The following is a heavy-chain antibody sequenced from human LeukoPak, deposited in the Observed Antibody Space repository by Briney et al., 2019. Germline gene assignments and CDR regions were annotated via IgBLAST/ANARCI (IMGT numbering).Heavy chain of an antibody. J-gene: IGHJ4*02. CDR2: ITTYNGNT. CDR3: ARVTLKSTTTRFTLAGDYFDY. D-gene: IGHD1-26*01. Sequence: ASVRVSCKASGYTFTSYGITWVRQAPGQGREWRGWITTYNGNTNYAQNLQRRVTMTTDTSTSTAYMALRTLRSDDTAVYYCARVTLKSTTTRFTLAGDYFDYWGQGTLVTVSS. V-gene: IGHV1-18*01. CDR1: GYTFTSYG.